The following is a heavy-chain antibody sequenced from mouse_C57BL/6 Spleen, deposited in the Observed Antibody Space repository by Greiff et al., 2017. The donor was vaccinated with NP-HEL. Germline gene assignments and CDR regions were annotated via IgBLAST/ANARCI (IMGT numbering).Heavy chain of an antibody. J-gene: IGHJ4*01. Sequence: QVQLKESGAELVKPGASVKLSCKASGYTFTEYTIHWVKQRSGQGLEWIGWFYPGSGSIKYNEKFKDKATLTADKSSSTVYMELSRLTSEDSAVYCCARHENYYGSSLGDAMDYWGQGTSVTVSS. CDR2: FYPGSGSI. V-gene: IGHV1-62-2*01. CDR1: GYTFTEYT. CDR3: ARHENYYGSSLGDAMDY. D-gene: IGHD1-1*01.